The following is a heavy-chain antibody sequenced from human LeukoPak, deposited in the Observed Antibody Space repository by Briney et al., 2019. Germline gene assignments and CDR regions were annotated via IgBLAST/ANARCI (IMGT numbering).Heavy chain of an antibody. V-gene: IGHV1-46*01. J-gene: IGHJ4*02. CDR3: ARGEDRYSSSWYAFDY. CDR2: INPSGGST. D-gene: IGHD6-13*01. Sequence: ASVKVSCKASGYTFTSYYMHWVRQAPGQGLEWMGIINPSGGSTSYAQKFQGRVTITADESTSTAYMELSSLRSEDTAVYYCARGEDRYSSSWYAFDYWGQGTLVTVSS. CDR1: GYTFTSYY.